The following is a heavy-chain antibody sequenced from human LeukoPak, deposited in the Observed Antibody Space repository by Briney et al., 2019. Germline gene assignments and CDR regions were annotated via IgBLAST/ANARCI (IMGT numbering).Heavy chain of an antibody. CDR2: IYYSGST. D-gene: IGHD1-1*01. CDR3: ARDWKFSTFDY. CDR1: GGSISSSSYY. J-gene: IGHJ4*02. Sequence: SETLSLTCTVSGGSISSSSYYWGWIRQPPGKGLEWIGSIYYSGSTYYNPSLKSRVTISVDTSKNQFSLKLSSVTAADTAVYYCARDWKFSTFDYWGQGTLVTVSS. V-gene: IGHV4-39*02.